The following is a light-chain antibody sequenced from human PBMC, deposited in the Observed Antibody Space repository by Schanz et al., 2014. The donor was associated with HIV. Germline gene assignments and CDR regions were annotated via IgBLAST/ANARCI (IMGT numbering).Light chain of an antibody. CDR3: QQYNNWPPGT. CDR1: QSVSSN. V-gene: IGKV3D-15*01. CDR2: DTA. Sequence: EIVMTQSPATLSVSPGERATLSCKASQSVSSNLAWYQQKPGQAPRLLIYDTASRAAGISDRFSGSGSGTEFTLTISSLQSEDFAVYYCQQYNNWPPGTFGQGTKVEIK. J-gene: IGKJ1*01.